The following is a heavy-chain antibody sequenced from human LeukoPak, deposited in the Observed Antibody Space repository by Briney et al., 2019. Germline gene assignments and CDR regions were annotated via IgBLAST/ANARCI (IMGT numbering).Heavy chain of an antibody. V-gene: IGHV3-15*05. CDR1: GXTFTNAW. Sequence: PGGSLRLSCVASGXTFTNAWVSWVRQAPGKGLEWVAHIKSKTLGGTTDYAAPVKGRFTISRDNAKNTLYLQMNSLRAEDTAVYYCGRDQLGDGYIIDYWGQGTPVTVSS. D-gene: IGHD5-24*01. J-gene: IGHJ4*02. CDR3: GRDQLGDGYIIDY. CDR2: IKSKTLGGTT.